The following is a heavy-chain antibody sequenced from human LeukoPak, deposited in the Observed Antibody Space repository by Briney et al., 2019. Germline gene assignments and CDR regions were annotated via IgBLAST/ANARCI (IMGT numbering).Heavy chain of an antibody. CDR3: ARSTYYYGSQFDY. D-gene: IGHD3-22*01. J-gene: IGHJ4*02. CDR1: GYTFTGYG. V-gene: IGHV1-2*02. Sequence: ASVKVSCKASGYTFTGYGISWVRQAPGQGLEWMGWINPNSGGTNYAQKFQGRVTMTRDTSISTAYMELSRLRSDDTAVYYCARSTYYYGSQFDYWGQGTLVTVSS. CDR2: INPNSGGT.